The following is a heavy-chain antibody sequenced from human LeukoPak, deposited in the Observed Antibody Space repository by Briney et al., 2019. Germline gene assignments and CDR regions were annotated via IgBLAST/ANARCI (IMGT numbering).Heavy chain of an antibody. J-gene: IGHJ3*02. V-gene: IGHV4-34*01. CDR1: GGSFSGYY. Sequence: SETLSLTCAVYGGSFSGYYWSWIRQPPGKGLEWIGEVNHSGSTNYNPSLKSRVTISVDTSKNQFSLKLSSVTAADTAVYYCARGGQPGRITLFGVVKYAFDIWGQGTMVTVSS. CDR3: ARGGQPGRITLFGVVKYAFDI. CDR2: VNHSGST. D-gene: IGHD3-3*01.